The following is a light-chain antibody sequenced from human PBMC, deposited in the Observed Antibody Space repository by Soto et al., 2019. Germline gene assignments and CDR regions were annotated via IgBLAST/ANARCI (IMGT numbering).Light chain of an antibody. CDR2: DAS. CDR1: QDIRKY. Sequence: DIQMTQSPSSLSASVGDRVTITCQASQDIRKYLNWYQQKPGKAPKLLIYDASNLETGVPSRFSGSGSGTDFTFTNSSLQPEDIATYYCQQYDNLPWTFGQGTKVEIK. V-gene: IGKV1-33*01. J-gene: IGKJ1*01. CDR3: QQYDNLPWT.